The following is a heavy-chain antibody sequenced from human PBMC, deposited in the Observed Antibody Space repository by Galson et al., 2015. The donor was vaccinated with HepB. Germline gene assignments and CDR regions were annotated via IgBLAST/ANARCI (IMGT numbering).Heavy chain of an antibody. J-gene: IGHJ4*02. CDR2: IYHSGGT. D-gene: IGHD3-22*01. Sequence: LSLTCAVSGGSIRSSGYSWSWIRQPPGKGLEWMGYIYHSGGTSYSPSLKGRLTISLDSSKNQFSLKLSSVTAADTAVYFCASGGAYYDSATYSDYFDHWGQGTPVTVSS. CDR3: ASGGAYYDSATYSDYFDH. CDR1: GGSIRSSGYS. V-gene: IGHV4-30-2*01.